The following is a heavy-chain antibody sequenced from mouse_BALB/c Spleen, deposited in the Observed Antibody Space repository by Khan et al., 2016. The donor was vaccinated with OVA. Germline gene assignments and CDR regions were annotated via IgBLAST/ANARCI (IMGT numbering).Heavy chain of an antibody. J-gene: IGHJ2*01. CDR1: GYSITSDYA. Sequence: EVQLQESGPGLVKPSQSLSLTCTVTGYSITSDYAWNWIRQFPGNKLEWMGYISYSGNTKYNPSLKSRISITRDTSENQFFLQLNSATIEDTATYYCARIYGGDFDYWGQGTTLTVSS. CDR3: ARIYGGDFDY. D-gene: IGHD1-1*01. CDR2: ISYSGNT. V-gene: IGHV3-2*02.